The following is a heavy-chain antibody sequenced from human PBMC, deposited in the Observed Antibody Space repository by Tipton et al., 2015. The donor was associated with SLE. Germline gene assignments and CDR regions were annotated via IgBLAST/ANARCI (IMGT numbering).Heavy chain of an antibody. CDR3: AIRRGLYCSSTSCPVGFDP. CDR2: INHSGST. D-gene: IGHD2-2*01. CDR1: GGSFSGYY. V-gene: IGHV4-34*01. J-gene: IGHJ5*02. Sequence: TLSLTCAVYGGSFSGYYWSWIRQPPGKGLEWIGEINHSGSTNYNPSLKSRVTISVDTSKNQFSLKLSSVTAADTAVYYCAIRRGLYCSSTSCPVGFDPWDQGTLVTVSS.